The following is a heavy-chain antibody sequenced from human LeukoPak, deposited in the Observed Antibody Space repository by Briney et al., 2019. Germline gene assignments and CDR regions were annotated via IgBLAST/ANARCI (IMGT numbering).Heavy chain of an antibody. Sequence: PSETLPLTCTVSGGSISSGGYYWSWIRQHPGKGLEWIGYIYYSGSTYYNPSLKSRVTISVDTSKNQFSLKLSSVTAADTAVYYCARERPSQSGPWGQGTLVTVSS. J-gene: IGHJ5*02. CDR2: IYYSGST. CDR1: GGSISSGGYY. V-gene: IGHV4-31*03. CDR3: ARERPSQSGP. D-gene: IGHD3-10*01.